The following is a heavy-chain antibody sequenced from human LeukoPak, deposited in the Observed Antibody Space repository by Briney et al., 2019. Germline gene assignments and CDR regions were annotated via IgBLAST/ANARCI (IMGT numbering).Heavy chain of an antibody. V-gene: IGHV3-23*01. D-gene: IGHD3-22*01. CDR1: GFTFSSYG. CDR3: AKWSQWLLLGYFDY. CDR2: ISSGGSTI. J-gene: IGHJ4*02. Sequence: GGSLRLSCAASGFTFSSYGMSWVRQAPAKGLEWVSYISSGGSTIYYADSVKGRFTISRDNSKNTLYLQMNSLRAEDTAVYYCAKWSQWLLLGYFDYWGQGTLVTVSS.